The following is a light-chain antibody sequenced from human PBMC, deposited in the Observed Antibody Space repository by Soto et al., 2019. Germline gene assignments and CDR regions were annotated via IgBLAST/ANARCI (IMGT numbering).Light chain of an antibody. CDR2: DVS. CDR3: TSYTSSSNLYV. J-gene: IGLJ1*01. CDR1: SSDVGGYNY. V-gene: IGLV2-14*01. Sequence: QSALTQPASVSGSPGQSITISCTGTSSDVGGYNYVSWYQQHPGKAPKLMIYDVSNRPSGVSNRFSGSKSGNTASLTISGFQAEDEADYYCTSYTSSSNLYVFGTGTKDTDL.